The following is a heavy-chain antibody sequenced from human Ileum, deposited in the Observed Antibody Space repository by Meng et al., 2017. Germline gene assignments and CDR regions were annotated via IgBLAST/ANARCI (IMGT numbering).Heavy chain of an antibody. D-gene: IGHD3-3*01. J-gene: IGHJ4*02. V-gene: IGHV6-1*01. CDR3: ASGSGSLDY. CDR1: GGSVSSNIAA. CDR2: TYYRSKWYS. Sequence: QVQLQQSCPGLVKPSQTLSLPCAVSGGSVSSNIAAWNWIRQSPLRGLEWLGRTYYRSKWYSEYAVSVKSRISITPDTSKNQFSLQMNSVTPEDTAVYYCASGSGSLDYWGPGTLVTVSS.